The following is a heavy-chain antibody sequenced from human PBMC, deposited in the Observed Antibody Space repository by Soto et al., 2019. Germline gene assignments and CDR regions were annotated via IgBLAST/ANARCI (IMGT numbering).Heavy chain of an antibody. J-gene: IGHJ4*02. CDR3: ARDRYCSGGSCYSYYFDY. Sequence: QVQLVESGGGVVQPGRSLRLSCAASGFTFSSYAMHWVRQAPGKGLEWVAVISYDGSNKYYADSVKGRFTISRGNSKNTLYLQMNSLRAEDTAVYYCARDRYCSGGSCYSYYFDYWGQGTLVTVSS. CDR2: ISYDGSNK. CDR1: GFTFSSYA. V-gene: IGHV3-30-3*01. D-gene: IGHD2-15*01.